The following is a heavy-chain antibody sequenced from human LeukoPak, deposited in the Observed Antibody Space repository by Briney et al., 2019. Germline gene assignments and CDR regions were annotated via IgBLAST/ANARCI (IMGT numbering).Heavy chain of an antibody. CDR3: ARVGQLVYYFDY. V-gene: IGHV1-18*01. CDR2: ISAYNGNT. CDR1: GGTFSSYA. D-gene: IGHD6-6*01. Sequence: ASVKVSCKASGGTFSSYAISWVRQAPGQGLEWMGWISAYNGNTNYAQKLQGRVTMTTDTSTSTAYMELRSLRSDDTAVYYCARVGQLVYYFDYWGQGTLVTVSS. J-gene: IGHJ4*02.